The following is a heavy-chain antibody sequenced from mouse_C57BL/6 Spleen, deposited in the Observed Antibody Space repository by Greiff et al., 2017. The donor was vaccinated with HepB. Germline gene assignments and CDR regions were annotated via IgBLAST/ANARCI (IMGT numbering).Heavy chain of an antibody. CDR1: GYTFTSYW. Sequence: QVQLQQPGAELVRPGSSVKLSCKASGYTFTSYWMDWVKQRPGQGLEWIGNIYPSDSETNYNQKFKDKATLTVDKSSSTAYMQLSSLTSEDSAVDYCARRYYGYDRFAYWGQGTLVTVSA. J-gene: IGHJ3*01. CDR2: IYPSDSET. CDR3: ARRYYGYDRFAY. V-gene: IGHV1-61*01. D-gene: IGHD2-2*01.